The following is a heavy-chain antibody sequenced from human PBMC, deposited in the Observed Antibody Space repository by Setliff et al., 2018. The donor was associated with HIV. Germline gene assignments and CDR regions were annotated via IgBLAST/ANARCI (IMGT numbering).Heavy chain of an antibody. J-gene: IGHJ6*02. V-gene: IGHV4-34*12. CDR2: IIHSGST. Sequence: SETLSLTCAVYGGSFSGYYWSWIRQPPGKGLEWIGEIIHSGSTNYNPSLKSRVTISVDTSKNQFSLKLSPVTAADTAVYYCARVEAKVRGATYGMDVWGQGTTVTVSS. D-gene: IGHD3-10*01. CDR3: ARVEAKVRGATYGMDV. CDR1: GGSFSGYY.